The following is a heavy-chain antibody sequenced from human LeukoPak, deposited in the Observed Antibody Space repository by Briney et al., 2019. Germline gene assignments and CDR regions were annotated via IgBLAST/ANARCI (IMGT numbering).Heavy chain of an antibody. CDR3: ARALYRTPYGSGSNWFDP. Sequence: GGSLRLSCAASGFTFSSYSMNWVRQAPGKGLEWVSSISSSSSYIYYADSVKGRFTISRDNAKNSLYLQMNSLRDEDTAVYYCARALYRTPYGSGSNWFDPWGQGTLVTVSS. CDR2: ISSSSSYI. J-gene: IGHJ5*02. D-gene: IGHD3-10*01. V-gene: IGHV3-21*01. CDR1: GFTFSSYS.